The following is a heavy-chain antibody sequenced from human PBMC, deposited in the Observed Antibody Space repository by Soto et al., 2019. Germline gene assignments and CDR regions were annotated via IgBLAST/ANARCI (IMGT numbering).Heavy chain of an antibody. CDR2: IYPGDSDA. D-gene: IGHD3-9*01. Sequence: GESLKISRKSSGYSFTDYWIGWVRQMPGKGLEWMGIIYPGDSDARYSPSFQGQVTISVDTSINTAFLRWNSLTASDTAMYYCARQDDYNILTGYFYYFDYWGQGSLVTVS. CDR3: ARQDDYNILTGYFYYFDY. V-gene: IGHV5-51*01. CDR1: GYSFTDYW. J-gene: IGHJ4*02.